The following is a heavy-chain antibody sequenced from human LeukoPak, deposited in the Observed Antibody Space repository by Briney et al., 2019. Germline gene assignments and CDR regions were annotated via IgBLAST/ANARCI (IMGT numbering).Heavy chain of an antibody. Sequence: ASVKVSCKASGYTFTGYYMHWVRQAPGQGLEWMGWINPNSDGTNYAQKFQGRVTMTRDTSISTAYMELSRLRSDDTAVYYCARGRIVVVPYFDYWGQGTLVTVSS. J-gene: IGHJ4*02. CDR3: ARGRIVVVPYFDY. CDR1: GYTFTGYY. V-gene: IGHV1-2*02. D-gene: IGHD2-2*01. CDR2: INPNSDGT.